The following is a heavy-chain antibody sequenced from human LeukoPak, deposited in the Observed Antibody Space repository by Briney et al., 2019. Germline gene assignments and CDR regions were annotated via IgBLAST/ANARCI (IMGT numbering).Heavy chain of an antibody. CDR1: GGTFSSYA. CDR3: ARSEMATNRYYYYGMDV. Sequence: ASVKVSCKASGGTFSSYAISWVRQAPGQGLEWMGRIIPILGIANYAQKFQGRVTITADKSTSTAYMELSSLRSEDTAVYYCARSEMATNRYYYYGMDVWGQGTTVTVSS. D-gene: IGHD5-24*01. J-gene: IGHJ6*02. CDR2: IIPILGIA. V-gene: IGHV1-69*04.